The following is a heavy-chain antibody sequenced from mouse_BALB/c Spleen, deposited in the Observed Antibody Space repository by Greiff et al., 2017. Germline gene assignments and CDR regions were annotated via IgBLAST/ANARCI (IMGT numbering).Heavy chain of an antibody. D-gene: IGHD2-1*01. CDR1: GFTFSSFG. CDR2: ISSGSSTI. CDR3: ARVCYGNSRYFDV. J-gene: IGHJ1*01. V-gene: IGHV5-17*02. Sequence: EVQRVESGGGLVQPGGSRKLSCAASGFTFSSFGMHWVRQAPEKGLEWVAYISSGSSTIYYADKVKGRFTISRDNPNNTLFLQLISLRSEDTAMYYCARVCYGNSRYFDVWGAGTTVTVSS.